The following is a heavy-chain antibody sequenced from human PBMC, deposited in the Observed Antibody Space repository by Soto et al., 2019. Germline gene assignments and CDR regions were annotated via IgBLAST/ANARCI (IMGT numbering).Heavy chain of an antibody. CDR2: ISGSGGST. V-gene: IGHV3-23*01. CDR3: AKNGYVDTAMVWFYYYYGMDV. Sequence: EVQLLESGGGLVQPGGSLRLSCAASGFTFSSYAMSWVRQAPGKGLEWVSAISGSGGSTYYADSVKGRFTISRDNSKNTLYLQMNGLRAADTAVYCCAKNGYVDTAMVWFYYYYGMDVWGQGTTVTVSS. D-gene: IGHD5-18*01. J-gene: IGHJ6*02. CDR1: GFTFSSYA.